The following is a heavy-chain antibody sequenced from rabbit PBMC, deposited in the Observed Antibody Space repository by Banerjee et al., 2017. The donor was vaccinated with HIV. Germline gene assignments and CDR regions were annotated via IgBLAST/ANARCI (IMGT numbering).Heavy chain of an antibody. V-gene: IGHV1S45*01. Sequence: QEQLEESGGDLVKPEGSLTLTCTASGFSFSSRYVMSWVRQAPGKGLEWIGAIYVGSSGSTYYASWAKGRFTISKTSSTTVTLQMTSLTAADTATYFCARNGNLWGPGTLVTVS. D-gene: IGHD3-1*01. CDR1: GFSFSSRYV. J-gene: IGHJ4*01. CDR3: ARNGNL. CDR2: IYVGSSGST.